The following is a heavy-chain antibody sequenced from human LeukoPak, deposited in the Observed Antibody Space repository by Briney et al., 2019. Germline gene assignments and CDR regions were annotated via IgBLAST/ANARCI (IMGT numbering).Heavy chain of an antibody. CDR1: GYTFTGYY. Sequence: GESLKVSCKASGYTFTGYYMHWVRQAPGQGLEWMGWISPTSGGTNYAQKFQGRVTMTRDTSISTAYMELRRLRSDDTAVYYCAREAYASGSFRTDYYYMDVWGKGTTVTISS. CDR3: AREAYASGSFRTDYYYMDV. V-gene: IGHV1-2*02. CDR2: ISPTSGGT. D-gene: IGHD3-10*01. J-gene: IGHJ6*03.